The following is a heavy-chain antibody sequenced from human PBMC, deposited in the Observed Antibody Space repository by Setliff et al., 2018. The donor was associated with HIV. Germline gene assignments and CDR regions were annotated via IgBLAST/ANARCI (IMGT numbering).Heavy chain of an antibody. V-gene: IGHV3-30*02. D-gene: IGHD6-13*01. CDR2: IWYDGSNE. Sequence: PGGSLRLSCVASGFTFRNYGIHWVRQAPGKGLEWVAIIWYDGSNEHYADSVKGRFTISRDNSKNTLYLQMNSLRSEDSAVYYCAKNLFSSRWSPLDYWGQGTLVTVSS. CDR3: AKNLFSSRWSPLDY. J-gene: IGHJ4*02. CDR1: GFTFRNYG.